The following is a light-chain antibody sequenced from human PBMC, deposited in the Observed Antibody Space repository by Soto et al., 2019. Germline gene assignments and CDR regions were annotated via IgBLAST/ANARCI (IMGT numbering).Light chain of an antibody. CDR3: HQYNNWPPWT. CDR2: GAS. Sequence: EVVMTQSPATLSVSPGERATLSCRASQSVSINLAWYQQKPGQAPRLLIFGASTRATGIPARFSGSGSGTEFTLTISSLQSEDFAVYYCHQYNNWPPWTFGQGTKVGIK. V-gene: IGKV3-15*01. CDR1: QSVSIN. J-gene: IGKJ1*01.